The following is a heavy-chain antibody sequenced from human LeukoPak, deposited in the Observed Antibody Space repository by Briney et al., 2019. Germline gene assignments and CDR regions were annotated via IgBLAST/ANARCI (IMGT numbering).Heavy chain of an antibody. D-gene: IGHD3-22*01. V-gene: IGHV3-21*01. J-gene: IGHJ3*02. CDR3: ARDSITMIPGAFDI. Sequence: GGSLRLSCAASGFTFSSYSMNWVRQAPRKGLEWVSSISSSSSYIYYADSVKGRFTISRDNAKNSLYLQMNSLRAEDTAVYYCARDSITMIPGAFDIWGQGTMVTVSS. CDR1: GFTFSSYS. CDR2: ISSSSSYI.